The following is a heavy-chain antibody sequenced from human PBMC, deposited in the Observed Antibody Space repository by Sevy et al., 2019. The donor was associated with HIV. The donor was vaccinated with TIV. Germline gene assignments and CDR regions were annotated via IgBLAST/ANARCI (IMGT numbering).Heavy chain of an antibody. CDR1: GGSIRSGRYY. CDR2: IYIRGTT. CDR3: ARELSDYGMDV. Sequence: SETLSLTCNVSGGSIRSGRYYWSWIRQPAGKGLEWIGRIYIRGTTNYNPSLKSRITMSVDTSKNQFSLKLTSVTATDTAVYYCARELSDYGMDVWGQGTTVTVSS. J-gene: IGHJ6*02. V-gene: IGHV4-61*02.